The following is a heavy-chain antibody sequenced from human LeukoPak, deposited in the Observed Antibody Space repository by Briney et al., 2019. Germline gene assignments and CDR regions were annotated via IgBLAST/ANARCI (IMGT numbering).Heavy chain of an antibody. D-gene: IGHD1-26*01. Sequence: GSLRLSCAASGFTVSTNYMSWVRQAPGKGLEWVSVIYSGGSTYYADSVKGRFIISRDNSKNTLYLQMNSLRAEDTAVYYCARGSGGSYYMNYWGQGTLVTVSS. J-gene: IGHJ4*02. V-gene: IGHV3-53*01. CDR2: IYSGGST. CDR1: GFTVSTNY. CDR3: ARGSGGSYYMNY.